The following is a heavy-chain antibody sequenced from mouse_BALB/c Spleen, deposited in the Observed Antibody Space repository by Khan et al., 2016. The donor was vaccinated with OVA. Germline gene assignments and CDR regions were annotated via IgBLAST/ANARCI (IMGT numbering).Heavy chain of an antibody. Sequence: EVQLKQSGPELVKPGASVKMSCKASGYTFTSYVMHWVKQKPGQGLEWIGDINPYNDGTKYNEKFKGKATLTSDKSSSTAYMELSSLTSENSAVYYCARRDYFGSSSFAYWGQGTLVTVSA. D-gene: IGHD1-1*01. CDR1: GYTFTSYV. V-gene: IGHV1S136*01. CDR2: INPYNDGT. J-gene: IGHJ3*01. CDR3: ARRDYFGSSSFAY.